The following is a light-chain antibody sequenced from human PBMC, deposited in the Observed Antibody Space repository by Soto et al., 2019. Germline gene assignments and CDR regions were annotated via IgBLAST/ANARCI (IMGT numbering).Light chain of an antibody. CDR2: DVT. Sequence: QSALTQPASVSGSPGQSITISCTGTSSDVGGYKYVSWYRQHPDKAPKLIIYDVTNRPSGISNRFSGSKSGNTASLTISGLQAEDEADYYCSSYPSSSSYVFGTGTKLTVL. CDR1: SSDVGGYKY. V-gene: IGLV2-14*01. CDR3: SSYPSSSSYV. J-gene: IGLJ1*01.